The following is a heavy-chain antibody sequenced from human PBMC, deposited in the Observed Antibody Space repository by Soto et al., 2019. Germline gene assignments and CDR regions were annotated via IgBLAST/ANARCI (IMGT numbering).Heavy chain of an antibody. CDR2: ISYDGSNK. CDR3: AKDDKDIVVVPAASSPLDY. J-gene: IGHJ4*02. CDR1: GFTFSSYG. V-gene: IGHV3-30*18. Sequence: GGSLRLSCAASGFTFSSYGMRWVRQAPGKGLEWVAVISYDGSNKYYADSVKGRFTISRDNSKNTLYLQMNSLSAEDTAVYYWAKDDKDIVVVPAASSPLDYWGQGTLVTVSS. D-gene: IGHD2-2*01.